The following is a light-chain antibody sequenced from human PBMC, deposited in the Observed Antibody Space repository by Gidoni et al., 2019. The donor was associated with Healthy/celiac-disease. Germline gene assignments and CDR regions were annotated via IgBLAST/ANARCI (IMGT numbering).Light chain of an antibody. Sequence: SYVPSQPPPVSVSPGQTARITRGGNNIGSKSVHWYQQKPGQAPVLVVYDDSDRPSGIPERFSGSNSGNTATLTISRVEAGDEADYYCQVWDSSSDHWVFGGGTKLTVL. CDR1: NIGSKS. J-gene: IGLJ3*02. CDR2: DDS. V-gene: IGLV3-21*02. CDR3: QVWDSSSDHWV.